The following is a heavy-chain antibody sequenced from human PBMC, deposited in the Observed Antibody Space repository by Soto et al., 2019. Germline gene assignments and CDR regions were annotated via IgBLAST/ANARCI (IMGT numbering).Heavy chain of an antibody. CDR3: TTGINGPSGDYDY. CDR1: GFTFSSYG. CDR2: IWYDGSNK. V-gene: IGHV3-33*01. Sequence: PGGSLRLSCAASGFTFSSYGMHWVRQAPGKGLEWVAVIWYDGSNKYYADSVKGRFTISRDNSKNTLYLQMNSLRAEDTAVYYCTTGINGPSGDYDYWGQGTLVTVSS. J-gene: IGHJ4*02. D-gene: IGHD2-8*01.